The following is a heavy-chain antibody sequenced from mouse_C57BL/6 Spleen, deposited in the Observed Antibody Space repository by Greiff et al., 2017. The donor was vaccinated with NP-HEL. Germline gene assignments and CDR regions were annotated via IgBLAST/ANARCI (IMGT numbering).Heavy chain of an antibody. CDR1: GYTFTSYW. V-gene: IGHV1-52*01. J-gene: IGHJ4*01. CDR2: IDPSAIDT. Sequence: QVQLQQPGAELVRPGSSVKLSCKASGYTFTSYWMPWVKQRPIQGLEWIGNIDPSAIDTHYNQKFKDKATLTVDKSSSTAYMQRSSLTSEDSAVYYCARDGNYNYAMDYWGQGTSVTVSS. CDR3: ARDGNYNYAMDY. D-gene: IGHD2-1*01.